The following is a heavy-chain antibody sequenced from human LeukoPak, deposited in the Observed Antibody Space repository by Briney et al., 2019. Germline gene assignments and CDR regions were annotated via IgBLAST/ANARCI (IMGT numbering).Heavy chain of an antibody. Sequence: PGGSLRLSCAASGFTFSSYAMSWVRQAPGKGLEWVSTVSGSGGITYYADSVKGRFTISRDNSKNTLYLEMNSLRAEDTAVFYCAKSHYYGSGSIDYWGQGTLVTVSS. D-gene: IGHD3-10*01. CDR3: AKSHYYGSGSIDY. CDR1: GFTFSSYA. J-gene: IGHJ4*02. V-gene: IGHV3-23*01. CDR2: VSGSGGIT.